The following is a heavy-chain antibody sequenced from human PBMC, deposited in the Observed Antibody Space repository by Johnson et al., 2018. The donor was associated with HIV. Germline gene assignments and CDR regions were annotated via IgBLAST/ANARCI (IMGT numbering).Heavy chain of an antibody. CDR2: IRYDGGIK. CDR1: GFTFSSYG. J-gene: IGHJ3*02. Sequence: QVLLVESGGGLVQPGGSLRLSCAASGFTFSSYGMHWVRPAPGTGLEWVAFIRYDGGIKYYADSRRGRFTIARDNSENTLYLQMNSLRAEDTAVYYCAKARSSGQGAFDIWGQGTLVTVSS. V-gene: IGHV3-30*02. D-gene: IGHD6-19*01. CDR3: AKARSSGQGAFDI.